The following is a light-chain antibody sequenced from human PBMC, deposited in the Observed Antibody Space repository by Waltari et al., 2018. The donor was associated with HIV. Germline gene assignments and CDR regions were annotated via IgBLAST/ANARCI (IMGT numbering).Light chain of an antibody. V-gene: IGLV3-19*01. CDR3: NSRDSSGDRV. CDR1: SLRRYY. Sequence: SSELTQDPAVSVALGQTVRITCQGDSLRRYYANWYQQTPGQAPVVVIYGNNNRPSGIPDRFSGSSSGNTASLTISGAHAEDEADYYCNSRDSSGDRVFGTGTKVTVL. CDR2: GNN. J-gene: IGLJ1*01.